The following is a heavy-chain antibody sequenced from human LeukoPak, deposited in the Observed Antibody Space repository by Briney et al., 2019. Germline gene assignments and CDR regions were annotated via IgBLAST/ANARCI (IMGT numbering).Heavy chain of an antibody. Sequence: GGSLRLSCAASGFIFSSYWMSWVRQAPGKGLEWVANIKQDGSEKYYVDSVKGRFTISRDNAKNSLYLQMNSLRAEDTAVYYCARHLYYYSSDYWGQGTLVTVSS. J-gene: IGHJ4*02. CDR3: ARHLYYYSSDY. V-gene: IGHV3-7*01. CDR2: IKQDGSEK. D-gene: IGHD3-22*01. CDR1: GFIFSSYW.